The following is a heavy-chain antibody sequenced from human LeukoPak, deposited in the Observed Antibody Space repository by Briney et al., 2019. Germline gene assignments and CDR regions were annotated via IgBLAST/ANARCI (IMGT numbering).Heavy chain of an antibody. Sequence: GASVKVSCKASGYTFTSYGISWVRQAPGQALEWMGWISAYNGNTNYAQKLQGRVTMTTDTSTSTAYMELRSLRSDDTAVYYCARDVGYCSSTSCYYWFDPWGQGTLVTVSS. CDR2: ISAYNGNT. D-gene: IGHD2-2*01. CDR3: ARDVGYCSSTSCYYWFDP. V-gene: IGHV1-18*01. J-gene: IGHJ5*02. CDR1: GYTFTSYG.